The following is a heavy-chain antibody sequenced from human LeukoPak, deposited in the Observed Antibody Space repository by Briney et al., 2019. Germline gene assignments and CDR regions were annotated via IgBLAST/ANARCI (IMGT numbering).Heavy chain of an antibody. D-gene: IGHD6-19*01. CDR1: GGTFSSYA. CDR2: IIPIFGTA. CDR3: TRDIEGAIVGSGWYCSFDY. J-gene: IGHJ4*02. V-gene: IGHV1-69*05. Sequence: SVKVSCKASGGTFSSYAISWERQAPGQGLEWMGRIIPIFGTANYAQKFQGRVTITTDESTSTAYMELSSLRSEDTAVYYCTRDIEGAIVGSGWYCSFDYWGQGTLITVSS.